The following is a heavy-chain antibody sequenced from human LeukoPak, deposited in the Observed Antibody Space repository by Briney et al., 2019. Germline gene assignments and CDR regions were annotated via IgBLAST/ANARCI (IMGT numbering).Heavy chain of an antibody. Sequence: GESLKISCKGSGYSFSNSWIGWVRQMPGKGLEWMGIIYPGDSDTRYSPSFQGQVTISADKSISTAYLQWNSLKASDTAMYYCARLLVRGYTEDYWGQGTLVTVSS. J-gene: IGHJ4*02. CDR1: GYSFSNSW. V-gene: IGHV5-51*01. D-gene: IGHD3-10*01. CDR3: ARLLVRGYTEDY. CDR2: IYPGDSDT.